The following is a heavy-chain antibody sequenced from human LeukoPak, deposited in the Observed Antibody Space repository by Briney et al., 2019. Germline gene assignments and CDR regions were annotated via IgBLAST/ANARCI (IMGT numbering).Heavy chain of an antibody. CDR1: GGSISSSSYY. J-gene: IGHJ3*02. D-gene: IGHD3-3*01. CDR2: IYYSGST. Sequence: SETLSLTCTVSGGSISSSSYYWGWIRQPPGKGLEWIGSIYYSGSTYYNPSLKSRVTISVDTSKNQFSLKLSSVTAADTAVYYCARVHYDFWSGSSDAFDIWGQGTMATVPS. CDR3: ARVHYDFWSGSSDAFDI. V-gene: IGHV4-39*07.